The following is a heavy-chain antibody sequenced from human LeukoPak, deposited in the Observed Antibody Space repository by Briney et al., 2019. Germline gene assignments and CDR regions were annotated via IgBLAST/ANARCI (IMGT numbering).Heavy chain of an antibody. CDR1: GYTFTSYD. CDR3: ARGPRVVKYYYYYGMDV. D-gene: IGHD3-3*01. Sequence: ASVKVSCKASGYTFTSYDINWVRQATGQGLEWMGWMNPNSGNTGYAQKFQGRVTMTRNTSISTAYMELSGLRSEDTAVYYCARGPRVVKYYYYYGMDVWGQGTTVTVSS. V-gene: IGHV1-8*01. J-gene: IGHJ6*02. CDR2: MNPNSGNT.